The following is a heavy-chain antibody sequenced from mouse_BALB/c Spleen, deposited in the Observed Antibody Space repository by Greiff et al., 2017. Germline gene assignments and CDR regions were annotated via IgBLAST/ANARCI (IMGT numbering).Heavy chain of an antibody. CDR2: ISSGSSTI. CDR3: ARRGYYDYDGYYAMDY. D-gene: IGHD2-4*01. CDR1: GFTFSSFG. J-gene: IGHJ4*01. V-gene: IGHV5-17*02. Sequence: EVKLVESGGGLVQPGGSRKLSCAASGFTFSSFGMHWVRQAPEKGLEWVAYISSGSSTIYYADTVKGRFTISRDNPKNTLFLQMTSLRSEDTAMYYCARRGYYDYDGYYAMDYWGQGTSVTVSS.